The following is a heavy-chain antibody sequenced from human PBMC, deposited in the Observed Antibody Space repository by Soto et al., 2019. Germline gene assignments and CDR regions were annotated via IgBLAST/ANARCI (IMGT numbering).Heavy chain of an antibody. V-gene: IGHV1-18*01. CDR1: GYTFTSYG. J-gene: IGHJ6*02. CDR2: ISAYNGNT. CDR3: ARDGAEQQLPYYYYYGMDV. Sequence: ASVKVSCKASGYTFTSYGISWVRQAPGQGLEWMGWISAYNGNTNYAQKLQGRVTMTTDTSTSTAYMELRSLRSDDTAVYYCARDGAEQQLPYYYYYGMDVWGQGTTVNVSS. D-gene: IGHD6-13*01.